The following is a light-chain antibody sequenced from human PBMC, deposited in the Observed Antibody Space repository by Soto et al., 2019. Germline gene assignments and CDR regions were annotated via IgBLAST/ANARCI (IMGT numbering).Light chain of an antibody. J-gene: IGLJ3*02. CDR1: SSDVGGYNY. CDR3: SSYAGSNNLV. Sequence: QSALTQPPSASGSPGQSVTISCTGTSSDVGGYNYVSWYQQHPGKAPKLMIYEVSKRPSGVPDRFSGSKSGNTASLTVSGLQDAEEADYYCSSYAGSNNLVFGGGTKLTVL. V-gene: IGLV2-8*01. CDR2: EVS.